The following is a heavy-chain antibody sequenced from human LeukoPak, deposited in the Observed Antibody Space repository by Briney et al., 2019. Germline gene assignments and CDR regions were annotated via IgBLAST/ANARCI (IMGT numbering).Heavy chain of an antibody. V-gene: IGHV3-66*01. CDR2: IYSGGST. D-gene: IGHD3-3*01. Sequence: PGGSLRLSCAASGFTVSSNYMSWVRQAPGKGLEWVSVIYSGGSTYYADSVKGRFTISRGNSKNTLYLQMNSLRAEDTAVYYCARGFDSVLRFSHYFDYWGQGTLVTVSS. CDR1: GFTVSSNY. CDR3: ARGFDSVLRFSHYFDY. J-gene: IGHJ4*02.